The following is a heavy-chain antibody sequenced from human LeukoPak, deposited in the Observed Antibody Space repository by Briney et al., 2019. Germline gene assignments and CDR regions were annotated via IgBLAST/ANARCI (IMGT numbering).Heavy chain of an antibody. CDR2: IYYSGST. Sequence: SETLSLTCTVSGGSISSYYRSWIRQPPGKGLEWIGYIYYSGSTNYNPSLKSRVTISVDTSKNQFSLKLSSVTAADTAVYYCARDPSRGYSYGYIDYWGQGTLVTVSS. V-gene: IGHV4-59*12. CDR3: ARDPSRGYSYGYIDY. D-gene: IGHD5-18*01. J-gene: IGHJ4*02. CDR1: GGSISSYY.